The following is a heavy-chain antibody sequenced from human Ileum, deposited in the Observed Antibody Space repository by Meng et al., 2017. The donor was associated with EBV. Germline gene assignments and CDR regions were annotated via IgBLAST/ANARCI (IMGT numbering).Heavy chain of an antibody. Sequence: QVQLQHVGPGLVEPGLTLPPTSAVSGGSICSRTWWTWVRRPPRQGLEWIGEFIHSGNTSYNPSLKRRVTISVAKSKGPFTLQLSLVPASETAAYSCVGKREYVNAWPFDYWGQGTLVTVSS. CDR2: FIHSGNT. D-gene: IGHD2/OR15-2a*01. V-gene: IGHV4-4*01. CDR1: GGSICSRTW. J-gene: IGHJ4*02. CDR3: VGKREYVNAWPFDY.